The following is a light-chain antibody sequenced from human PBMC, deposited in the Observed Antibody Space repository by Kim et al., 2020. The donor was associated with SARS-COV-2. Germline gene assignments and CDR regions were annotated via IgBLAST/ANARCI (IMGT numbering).Light chain of an antibody. Sequence: DIQMTQSPSTLSAPVGDRVTITCRASQTVDSWLAWYQQKPGKPPKLLIYKASNLESGVPSRFSGSGSGTHFTLTISSLQPDDFATYYCQQYITLISFGGGTKLEI. V-gene: IGKV1-5*03. CDR2: KAS. CDR3: QQYITLIS. CDR1: QTVDSW. J-gene: IGKJ4*01.